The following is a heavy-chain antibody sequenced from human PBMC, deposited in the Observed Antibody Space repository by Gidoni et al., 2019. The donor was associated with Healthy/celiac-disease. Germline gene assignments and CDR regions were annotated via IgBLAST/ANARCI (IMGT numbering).Heavy chain of an antibody. J-gene: IGHJ4*02. CDR3: AKESRMITFGGVIVN. Sequence: EVQLVESGGGLVQPGRSLRLSCAASGFPFDDYAMHWVRQAPGKGLEWVSGISWNSGSIGYADSVKGRFTISRDNAKNSLYLQMNSLRAEDTALYYCAKESRMITFGGVIVNWGQGTLVTVSS. D-gene: IGHD3-16*02. CDR2: ISWNSGSI. V-gene: IGHV3-9*01. CDR1: GFPFDDYA.